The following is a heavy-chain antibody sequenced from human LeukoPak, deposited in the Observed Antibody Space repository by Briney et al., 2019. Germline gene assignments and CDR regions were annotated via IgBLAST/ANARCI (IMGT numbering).Heavy chain of an antibody. D-gene: IGHD1-26*01. CDR2: INSDGSSI. J-gene: IGHJ4*02. CDR3: ARDVGATGFDY. Sequence: TGGSLRLSCAASGFTLSSYWMHWVRQAPGKGLVWVSHINSDGSSIRNADSVKGRFTISRDNAKNTLYVQMNSLRAEDTAVYFCARDVGATGFDYLGPGNLVIVSS. V-gene: IGHV3-74*01. CDR1: GFTLSSYW.